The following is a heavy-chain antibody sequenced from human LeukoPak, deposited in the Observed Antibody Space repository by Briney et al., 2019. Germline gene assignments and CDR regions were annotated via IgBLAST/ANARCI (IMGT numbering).Heavy chain of an antibody. CDR2: IRTKPYGGAA. CDR3: SRAELFPGD. D-gene: IGHD3-10*01. V-gene: IGHV3-49*03. Sequence: PGGSLRLSCTTSGFIFGDYAMTWFRQAPGKGLEWVGSIRTKPYGGAAEYATSVKGRFTISRDDSKSIAFLQMNSLKTEDTAVYYCSRAELFPGDWGQGTLVTVSS. J-gene: IGHJ4*02. CDR1: GFIFGDYA.